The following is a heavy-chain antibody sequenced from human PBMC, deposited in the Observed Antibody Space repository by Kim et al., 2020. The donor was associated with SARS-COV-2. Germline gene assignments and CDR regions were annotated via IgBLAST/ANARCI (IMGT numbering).Heavy chain of an antibody. Sequence: GGSLRLSCAASGFTFSSSAMRWVRQAPGKGLEWVSALTSTGDPTCYADSVKGRFTISRDNSKNTLYLQMNSLRAEDTALYYCAKDLCGPSADTCYFDLW. CDR1: GFTFSSSA. V-gene: IGHV3-23*01. CDR2: LTSTGDPT. J-gene: IGHJ2*01. D-gene: IGHD6-13*01. CDR3: AKDLCGPSADTCYFDL.